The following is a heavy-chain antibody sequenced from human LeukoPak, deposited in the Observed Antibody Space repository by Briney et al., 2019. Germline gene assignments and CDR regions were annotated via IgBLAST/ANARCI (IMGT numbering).Heavy chain of an antibody. CDR1: GYNFADHY. Sequence: ASVKLSCQASGYNFADHYVHWVRQAPGQGLEWMGWINPKSGGTDYAQKFQGRVTMTEDTSTDTAYMELSSLRSEDTAVYYCATDLSKRLLWFGELFSGDYWGQGTLVTVSS. CDR3: ATDLSKRLLWFGELFSGDY. V-gene: IGHV1-2*02. CDR2: INPKSGGT. J-gene: IGHJ4*02. D-gene: IGHD3-10*01.